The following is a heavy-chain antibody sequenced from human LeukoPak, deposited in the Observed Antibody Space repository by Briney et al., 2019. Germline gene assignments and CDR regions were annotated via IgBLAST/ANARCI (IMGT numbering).Heavy chain of an antibody. CDR2: IYYSGST. V-gene: IGHV4-31*03. CDR1: GDSISSGNYY. D-gene: IGHD2-15*01. J-gene: IGHJ5*02. CDR3: AREYRGYCSGGSCYGWFDP. Sequence: SQTLSLTCTVSGDSISSGNYYWSWIRQDPGKGLEWIGYIYYSGSTYYNPSLKSRVTMSMDTSKNQFSLKLNSVSAADTAVYYCAREYRGYCSGGSCYGWFDPWGQGTLVTVSS.